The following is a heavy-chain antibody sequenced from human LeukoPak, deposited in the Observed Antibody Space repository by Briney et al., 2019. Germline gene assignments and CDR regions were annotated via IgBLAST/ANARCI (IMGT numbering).Heavy chain of an antibody. CDR3: LTLGYCSSTSCSFDY. J-gene: IGHJ4*02. CDR2: INPNSGGT. Sequence: ASVKVSCKASGYTFTGYYMHWVRQAPGQGLEWMGWINPNSGGTNYAQKFQGRVTMTRDTSISTAYMELSGLRSDDTAVYYCLTLGYCSSTSCSFDYWGQGTLVTVSS. V-gene: IGHV1-2*02. D-gene: IGHD2-2*01. CDR1: GYTFTGYY.